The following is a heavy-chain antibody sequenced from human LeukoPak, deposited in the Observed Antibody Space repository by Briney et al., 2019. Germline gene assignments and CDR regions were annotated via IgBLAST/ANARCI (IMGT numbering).Heavy chain of an antibody. CDR1: GYTFTGYY. Sequence: ASVKVSCKASGYTFTGYYMHWVRQASGQGLEWMGRINPNSGGTNYAQKFQGRVTMTRDTSISTAYMELSRLRSDDTAVYYCARGPRLDSSGWYYGAFDIWGQGTMVTVSS. D-gene: IGHD6-19*01. CDR2: INPNSGGT. V-gene: IGHV1-2*06. CDR3: ARGPRLDSSGWYYGAFDI. J-gene: IGHJ3*02.